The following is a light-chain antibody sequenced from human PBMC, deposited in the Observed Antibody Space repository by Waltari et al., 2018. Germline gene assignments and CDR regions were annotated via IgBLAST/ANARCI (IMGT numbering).Light chain of an antibody. Sequence: QLVLTQSPSASASLGASVKLTCTLSSGHSTYAIAWHQQQPEKRPRYLMKLNSDGTYTKGDGIPDLFSGSSSGAERYLTISSLQSEDAADYYCQAWGTGIVFGTGTKVTVL. CDR2: LNSDGTY. CDR3: QAWGTGIV. J-gene: IGLJ1*01. CDR1: SGHSTYA. V-gene: IGLV4-69*01.